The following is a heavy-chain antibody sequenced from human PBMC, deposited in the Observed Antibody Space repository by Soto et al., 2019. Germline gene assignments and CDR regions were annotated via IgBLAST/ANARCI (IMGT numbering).Heavy chain of an antibody. CDR3: AAPQERWLTDY. CDR2: IVVGSGNT. D-gene: IGHD6-19*01. V-gene: IGHV1-58*01. J-gene: IGHJ4*02. CDR1: GFTFTSSA. Sequence: QMQLVQSGPEVKKPGTSVKVSCKASGFTFTSSAVQWVRQARGQRLEWIGWIVVGSGNTNYAQKFQERVTITRDMSKNTAYGEQSSLRSEDTAVYYWAAPQERWLTDYWGQEPLVPLSS.